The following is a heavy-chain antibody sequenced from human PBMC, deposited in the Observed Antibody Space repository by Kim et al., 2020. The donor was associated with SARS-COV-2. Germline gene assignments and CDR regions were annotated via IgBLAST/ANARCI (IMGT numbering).Heavy chain of an antibody. CDR2: MNPNSGNT. V-gene: IGHV1-8*01. CDR3: ARVGGDSYGYSYYYYYGMDV. J-gene: IGHJ6*02. CDR1: GYTFTSYD. Sequence: ASVKVSCKASGYTFTSYDINWVRQATGQGLEWMGWMNPNSGNTGYAQKFQGRVTMTRNTSISTAYMELSSLRSEDTAVYYCARVGGDSYGYSYYYYYGMDVWGQGTTVTVSS. D-gene: IGHD5-18*01.